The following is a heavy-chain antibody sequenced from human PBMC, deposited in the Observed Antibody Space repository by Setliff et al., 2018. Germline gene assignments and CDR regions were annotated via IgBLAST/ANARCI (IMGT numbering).Heavy chain of an antibody. Sequence: GESLKISCQGSGYTFTNYWIGWVRQMPGKGLEWMGILKPGDSGIRYSPSFQGQVTLSADTSIATAYLHWTSLKASDTAMYYCARLGAYDALDIWGQGTMVTVSS. V-gene: IGHV5-51*01. CDR2: LKPGDSGI. D-gene: IGHD3-16*01. J-gene: IGHJ3*02. CDR1: GYTFTNYW. CDR3: ARLGAYDALDI.